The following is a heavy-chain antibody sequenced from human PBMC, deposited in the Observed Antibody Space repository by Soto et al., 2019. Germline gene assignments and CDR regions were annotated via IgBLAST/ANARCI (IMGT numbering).Heavy chain of an antibody. Sequence: SETLSLTCTASAASFSKYYWTWIRQPPGKGLEWIGYVYFNGNTNYNPSLKRRVSIPIDTSKNQISLTLNSVTAADTAVYYCASVTFGGVVLAHWGQGTLVTVSS. D-gene: IGHD3-16*01. CDR1: AASFSKYY. CDR3: ASVTFGGVVLAH. V-gene: IGHV4-59*01. CDR2: VYFNGNT. J-gene: IGHJ4*02.